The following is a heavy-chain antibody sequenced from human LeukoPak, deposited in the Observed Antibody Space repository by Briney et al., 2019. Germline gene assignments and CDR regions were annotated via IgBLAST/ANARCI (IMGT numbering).Heavy chain of an antibody. V-gene: IGHV1-3*01. J-gene: IGHJ4*02. CDR3: ARVKIAAAGAFDY. CDR2: INAGNGNT. D-gene: IGHD6-13*01. CDR1: GYTFTSHA. Sequence: ASVKVSCKASGYTFTSHAMHWVRQAPGQRLEWMGWINAGNGNTKYSQKFQGRVTITRDTSASTAYMELSSLRSEDTAVYYCARVKIAAAGAFDYWGQGTLVTVSS.